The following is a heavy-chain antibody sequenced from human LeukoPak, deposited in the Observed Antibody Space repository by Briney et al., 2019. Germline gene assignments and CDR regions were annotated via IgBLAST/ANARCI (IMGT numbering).Heavy chain of an antibody. CDR2: INHSGST. CDR3: ARGQGSYPSYYYYYYGMDV. V-gene: IGHV4-34*01. D-gene: IGHD3-16*02. CDR1: GGSFSGYY. Sequence: SETLSLTCAVYGGSFSGYYWSWIRQPPGTGLEWIGEINHSGSTNYNPSLKSRVTISVDTSKNQFSLKLSSVTAADTAVYYCARGQGSYPSYYYYYYGMDVWGQGATVTVSS. J-gene: IGHJ6*02.